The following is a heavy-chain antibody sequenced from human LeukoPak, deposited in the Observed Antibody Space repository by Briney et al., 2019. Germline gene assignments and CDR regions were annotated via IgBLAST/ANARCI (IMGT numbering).Heavy chain of an antibody. V-gene: IGHV3-21*01. D-gene: IGHD2-21*02. J-gene: IGHJ4*02. CDR3: ARDGRCGGDCYAS. CDR2: ISSSSSYI. Sequence: GGSLSLYCAASGFSFSSYTMNWVRQAPGRGLEWVSIISSSSSYIYYADSVKGRFTISRDNAKNALYLQMNSLRVEDTAVYYCARDGRCGGDCYASWGQGTLVTVSS. CDR1: GFSFSSYT.